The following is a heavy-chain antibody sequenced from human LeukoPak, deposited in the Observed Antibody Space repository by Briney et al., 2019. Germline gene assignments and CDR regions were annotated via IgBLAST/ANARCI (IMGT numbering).Heavy chain of an antibody. J-gene: IGHJ4*02. CDR1: GYTFTSYA. CDR2: INAGNGNT. D-gene: IGHD2-15*01. Sequence: ASVKVSCKASGYTFTSYAMHWVRQAPGQRLEWMGWINAGNGNTKYSQKFQGRVTITRDTSASTAYMELSSLRSEDTAVYYCARSDYIVVVVAAPPDDYWGQGTPVTVSS. CDR3: ARSDYIVVVVAAPPDDY. V-gene: IGHV1-3*01.